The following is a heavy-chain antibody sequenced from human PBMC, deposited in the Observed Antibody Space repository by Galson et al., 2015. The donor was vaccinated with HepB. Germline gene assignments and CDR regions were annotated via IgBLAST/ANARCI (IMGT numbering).Heavy chain of an antibody. CDR1: GGTFSSYT. Sequence: SVKVSCKASGGTFSSYTISWVRQAPGQGLEWMGRIIPILGIANYAQKFQGRVTITADKSTSTAYMELSSLRSEDTAVYYCATSYCSGDCSPTDFSSGYYYGMDVWGQGTTVTVSS. CDR3: ATSYCSGDCSPTDFSSGYYYGMDV. D-gene: IGHD2-21*02. V-gene: IGHV1-69*02. J-gene: IGHJ6*02. CDR2: IIPILGIA.